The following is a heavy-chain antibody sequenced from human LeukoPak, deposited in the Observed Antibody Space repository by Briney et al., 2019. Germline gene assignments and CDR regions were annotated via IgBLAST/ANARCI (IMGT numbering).Heavy chain of an antibody. CDR3: ARVSALMITFGGVIVGYFDY. D-gene: IGHD3-16*02. CDR2: IIPIFSTA. V-gene: IGHV1-69*01. Sequence: GASVKVSCKASGGTFSSYAISWVRQAPGQGLEWMGGIIPIFSTANYAQKFQGRVTITADESTSTAYMELSSLRSEDTAVYYCARVSALMITFGGVIVGYFDYWGQGTLVTVSS. J-gene: IGHJ4*02. CDR1: GGTFSSYA.